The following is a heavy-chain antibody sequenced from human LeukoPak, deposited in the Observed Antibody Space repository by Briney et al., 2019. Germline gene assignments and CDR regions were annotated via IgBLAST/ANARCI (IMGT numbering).Heavy chain of an antibody. D-gene: IGHD3-22*01. CDR3: ARWGYYDSSGYYQYYFDY. Sequence: GGSLRLSCAASGFTFSSSAMSWVRQAPGKGLEWVSVIYSGGSTYYADSVKGRFTISRDNSKNTLYLQMNSLRAEDTAVYYCARWGYYDSSGYYQYYFDYWGQGTLVTVSS. J-gene: IGHJ4*02. CDR1: GFTFSSSA. CDR2: IYSGGST. V-gene: IGHV3-53*01.